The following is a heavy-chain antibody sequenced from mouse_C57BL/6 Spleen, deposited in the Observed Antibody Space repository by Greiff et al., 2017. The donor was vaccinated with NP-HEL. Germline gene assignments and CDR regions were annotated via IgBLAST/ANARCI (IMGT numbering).Heavy chain of an antibody. CDR3: ARSGEYDDYFDY. Sequence: QVQLQQSGPELVKPGASVKISCKASGYAFSSSWMNWVKQRPGKGLEWIGRIYPGDGDTNYNGKFKGKATLTADKSSSTAYMQLSSLTSEDSAVYFCARSGEYDDYFDYWGQGTTLTVSS. J-gene: IGHJ2*01. V-gene: IGHV1-82*01. CDR2: IYPGDGDT. CDR1: GYAFSSSW. D-gene: IGHD2-14*01.